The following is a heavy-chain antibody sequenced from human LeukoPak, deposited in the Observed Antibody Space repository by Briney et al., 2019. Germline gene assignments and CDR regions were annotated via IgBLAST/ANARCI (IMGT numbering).Heavy chain of an antibody. CDR2: ISSSSSYI. Sequence: GGSLRLSCAASGFAFSSYSMNWVRQAPGKGLEWVSSISSSSSYIYYADSVKGRFTISRDNAKNSLYLQMNSLRAEDTAVYYCARRRDSGSLQHFDYWGQGTLVTVSS. CDR3: ARRRDSGSLQHFDY. D-gene: IGHD1-26*01. V-gene: IGHV3-21*04. J-gene: IGHJ4*02. CDR1: GFAFSSYS.